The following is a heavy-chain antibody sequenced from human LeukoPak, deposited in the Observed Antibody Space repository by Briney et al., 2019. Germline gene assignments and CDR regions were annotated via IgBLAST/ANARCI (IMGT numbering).Heavy chain of an antibody. Sequence: ASVKVSCKASGYTFTGYYMHWVRQAPGQGLEWMGRINPNSGGTNYAQKFQGRVIMTRDTSISTAYMELSRLRSDDMAVYYCARAKGVVAAAGTTYNYWGQGTLVTVSS. CDR3: ARAKGVVAAAGTTYNY. CDR1: GYTFTGYY. V-gene: IGHV1-2*06. CDR2: INPNSGGT. D-gene: IGHD6-13*01. J-gene: IGHJ4*02.